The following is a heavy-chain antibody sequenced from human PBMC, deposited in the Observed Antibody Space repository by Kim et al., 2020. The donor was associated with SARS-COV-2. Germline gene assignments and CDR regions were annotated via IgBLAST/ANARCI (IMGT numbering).Heavy chain of an antibody. D-gene: IGHD2-15*01. J-gene: IGHJ5*02. CDR2: THYSGGSP. V-gene: IGHV4-31*03. CDR3: ARAPNSWPFCDL. Sequence: SETLSLTCTVSGGSTSSGGYYWGWIRQNPGKGLEWISYTHYSGGSPNYYPALQSRLTISRDAAKNQISLRLTSLSAADTAVYYCARAPNSWPFCDLWGQGTLVTVSS. CDR1: GGSTSSGGYY.